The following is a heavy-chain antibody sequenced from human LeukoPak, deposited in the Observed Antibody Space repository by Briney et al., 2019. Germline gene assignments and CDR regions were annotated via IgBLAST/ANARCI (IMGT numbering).Heavy chain of an antibody. CDR3: TRHRDEKTDGDYVGY. V-gene: IGHV3-73*01. J-gene: IGHJ4*02. D-gene: IGHD4-17*01. CDR2: IRSKANSYAT. Sequence: GGSLRLSCAAPGFTFSGSAMHWVRQASGKGLEWVGRIRSKANSYATAYAASVKGRFTISRDDSKNTAYLQMNSLKTEDTAVYYCTRHRDEKTDGDYVGYWGQGTLVTVSS. CDR1: GFTFSGSA.